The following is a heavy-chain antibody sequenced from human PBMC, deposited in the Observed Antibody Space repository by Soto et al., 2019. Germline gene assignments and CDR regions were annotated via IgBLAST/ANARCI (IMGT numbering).Heavy chain of an antibody. J-gene: IGHJ4*02. Sequence: GGSLILSCAASGFTFSSYAMHWVRQAPGKGLEWVAVISYDGSNKYYADSVKGRFTISRDNSKNTLYLQMNSLRAEDTAVYYCAKDSPTVPHRYWGQGTLVTGSS. D-gene: IGHD4-17*01. V-gene: IGHV3-30-3*01. CDR1: GFTFSSYA. CDR3: AKDSPTVPHRY. CDR2: ISYDGSNK.